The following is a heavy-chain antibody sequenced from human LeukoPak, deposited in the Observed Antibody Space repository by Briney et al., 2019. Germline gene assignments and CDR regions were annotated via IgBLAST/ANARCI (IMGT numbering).Heavy chain of an antibody. CDR3: ARAVRCSSTSCRNWFDP. Sequence: ASVKVSCKASGYTFTGYYMHWVRQAPGQGLEWMGWINPNSGGTNYAQKFQGRVTMTRDTSISTAYMELSRLRSDDTAVYYCARAVRCSSTSCRNWFDPWGQGTLVTVSS. D-gene: IGHD2-2*01. CDR1: GYTFTGYY. CDR2: INPNSGGT. V-gene: IGHV1-2*02. J-gene: IGHJ5*02.